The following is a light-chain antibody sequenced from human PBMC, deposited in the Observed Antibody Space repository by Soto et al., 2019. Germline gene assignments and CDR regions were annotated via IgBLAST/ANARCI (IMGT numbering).Light chain of an antibody. CDR1: QSVSSNY. V-gene: IGKV3-20*01. CDR3: QQYDTSPPLT. CDR2: GES. Sequence: IVLTQSPGNLSLSPGDRSTLSCRASQSVSSNYLGWYQQKPGQAPRLLLSGESSRAIGIPDRFSGSGSGTDFTLTISRLEPEDFAVYYCQQYDTSPPLTFGGGTKVEIK. J-gene: IGKJ4*01.